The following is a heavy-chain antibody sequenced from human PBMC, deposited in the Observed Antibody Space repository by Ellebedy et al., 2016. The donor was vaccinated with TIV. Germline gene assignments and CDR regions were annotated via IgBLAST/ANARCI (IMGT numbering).Heavy chain of an antibody. CDR3: TTDEIVLMVYT. J-gene: IGHJ5*02. CDR1: GFTFTNAW. D-gene: IGHD2-8*01. CDR2: IKKKTDGGTS. Sequence: GESLEISCAASGFTFTNAWMTWVRQAPGKGLEWVGRIKKKTDGGTSDYAAPVKGRFTISRDDSKNTLYLQMNSLKTEDTAIYYCTTDEIVLMVYTWGRGTLVTVSS. V-gene: IGHV3-15*01.